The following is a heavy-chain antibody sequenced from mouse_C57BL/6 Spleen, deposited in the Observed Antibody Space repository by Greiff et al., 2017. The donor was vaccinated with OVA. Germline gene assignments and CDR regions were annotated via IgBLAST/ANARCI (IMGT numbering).Heavy chain of an antibody. J-gene: IGHJ1*03. CDR3: ARDGNYYGSSYWYFDV. V-gene: IGHV5-16*01. Sequence: EVKLMESEGGLVQPGSSMKLSCTASGFTFSDYYMAWVRQVPEKGLEWVANINYDGSSTYYLDSLKSRFIISRDNAKNILYLQMSSLKSEDTATYYCARDGNYYGSSYWYFDVWGTGTTVTVSS. CDR1: GFTFSDYY. D-gene: IGHD1-1*01. CDR2: INYDGSST.